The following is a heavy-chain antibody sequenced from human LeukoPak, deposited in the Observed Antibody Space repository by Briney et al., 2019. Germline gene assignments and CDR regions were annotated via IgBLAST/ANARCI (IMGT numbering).Heavy chain of an antibody. V-gene: IGHV3-30*18. CDR3: AKEAYEYSYGYSLDY. D-gene: IGHD5-18*01. Sequence: GGSLRLSCAASGFTFSSYGMHWVRQAPGKGLEWVAVISYDGSNKYYADSVKGRFTISRDNSKNTLYLQMNSLRAEDTAVYYCAKEAYEYSYGYSLDYWGQGTLVTVSS. CDR1: GFTFSSYG. CDR2: ISYDGSNK. J-gene: IGHJ4*02.